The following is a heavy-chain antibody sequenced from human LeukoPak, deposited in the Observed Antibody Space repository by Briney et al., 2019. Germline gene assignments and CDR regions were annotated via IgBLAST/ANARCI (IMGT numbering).Heavy chain of an antibody. CDR1: GGSFSGYY. CDR3: ARGPDDAFDI. Sequence: SETLSLTCAVYGGSFSGYYWSWIRQPPGKGLEWIGSIYYSGSTYYNPSLKSRVTMSVDTSKNQFSLKLSSVTAADTAVYYCARGPDDAFDIWGQGTMVTVSS. V-gene: IGHV4-34*01. CDR2: IYYSGST. J-gene: IGHJ3*02.